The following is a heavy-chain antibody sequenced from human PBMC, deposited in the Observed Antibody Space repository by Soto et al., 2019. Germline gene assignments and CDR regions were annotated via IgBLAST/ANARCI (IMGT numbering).Heavy chain of an antibody. CDR2: INSDGSST. D-gene: IGHD3-22*01. J-gene: IGHJ3*02. CDR1: GFTFSSYW. CDR3: ALPQGCSGYLHAAFDI. Sequence: PGGSLRLSCAASGFTFSSYWMHWVRQAPGKGLVWVSRINSDGSSTSYADSVKGRFTISRDNAKNTLYLQMNSLRAEDTAVYYCALPQGCSGYLHAAFDIWGQGTMVTVSS. V-gene: IGHV3-74*01.